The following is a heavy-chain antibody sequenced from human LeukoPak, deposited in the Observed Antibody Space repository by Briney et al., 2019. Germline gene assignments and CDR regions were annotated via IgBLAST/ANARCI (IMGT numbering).Heavy chain of an antibody. CDR3: ARATTMIALGY. CDR1: GYTFTSYY. V-gene: IGHV1-18*04. J-gene: IGHJ4*02. Sequence: ASVKVSCKASGYTFTSYYMHWVRQAPGQGLEWMGWISAYNGNTNYAQKLQGRVTMTTDTSTSTAYMELRSLRSDDTAVYYCARATTMIALGYWGQGTLVTVSS. CDR2: ISAYNGNT. D-gene: IGHD3-22*01.